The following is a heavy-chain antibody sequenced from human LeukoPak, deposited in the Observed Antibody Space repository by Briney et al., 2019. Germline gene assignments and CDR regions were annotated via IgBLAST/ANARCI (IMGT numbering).Heavy chain of an antibody. CDR1: GGSISIYY. V-gene: IGHV4-59*08. J-gene: IGHJ4*02. CDR2: IYYSGST. D-gene: IGHD4-17*01. CDR3: ARYGDYLDYFDY. Sequence: PSETLSLTCTVSGGSISIYYWSWIRQPPGKGLEWIGYIYYSGSTYYNPSLKSRVTISVDTSKNQFSLKLSSVTAADTAVYYCARYGDYLDYFDYWGQGTLVTVSS.